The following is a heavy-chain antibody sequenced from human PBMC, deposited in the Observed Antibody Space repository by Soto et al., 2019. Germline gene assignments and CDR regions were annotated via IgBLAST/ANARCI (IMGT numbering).Heavy chain of an antibody. J-gene: IGHJ4*02. D-gene: IGHD3-3*01. V-gene: IGHV4-39*01. CDR1: GGSISSSSYY. Sequence: QLQLQESGPGLVKPSETLSLTCTVSGGSISSSSYYWGWIRQPPGKGLEWIGSIYYSGSTYYNPSLKSRVTISVGTSKNQFSLKLSSVTAADTAVYYCARETYDFWSGYYRYFDYWGQGTLVTVSS. CDR3: ARETYDFWSGYYRYFDY. CDR2: IYYSGST.